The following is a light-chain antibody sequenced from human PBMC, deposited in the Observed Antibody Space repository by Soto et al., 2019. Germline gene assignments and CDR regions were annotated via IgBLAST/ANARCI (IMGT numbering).Light chain of an antibody. V-gene: IGKV1-39*01. CDR1: QTISFY. CDR3: QQSCSTPHT. CDR2: ATS. J-gene: IGKJ2*01. Sequence: IQMTQSPSSLSASVGDTVTITCRASQTISFYLSWSQQKPGRTHNLLIYATSILQSGVPSRFDGSGSGTEFTLTISSLHPDDFATYYCQQSCSTPHTFGQGTKLELK.